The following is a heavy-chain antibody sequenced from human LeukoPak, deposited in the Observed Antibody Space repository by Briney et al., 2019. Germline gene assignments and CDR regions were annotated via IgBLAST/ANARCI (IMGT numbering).Heavy chain of an antibody. Sequence: GGSLRLSCAASGFTFSSYSMNWVRQAPGKGLEWASHITASGTAMFYVDSVKGRFTISRDNAKNSLYLQMNSLRDEDTAVYYCASSGSYRFDYWGQGTLVTVSS. D-gene: IGHD1-26*01. J-gene: IGHJ4*02. CDR1: GFTFSSYS. CDR2: ITASGTAM. V-gene: IGHV3-48*02. CDR3: ASSGSYRFDY.